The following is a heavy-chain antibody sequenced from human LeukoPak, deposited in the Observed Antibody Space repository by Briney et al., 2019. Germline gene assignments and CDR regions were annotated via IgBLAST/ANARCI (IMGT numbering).Heavy chain of an antibody. CDR1: GGYPPRHY. Sequence: SETLSLTCAVYGGYPPRHYSSRLPHPPGQRLQRIGEIYHSGSTNYNPSLKSRVAISVDKSKNQFSLTLSSVTAADTAVYYCQGRVTYDSNEYDYWGQGTLVTVSS. J-gene: IGHJ4*02. V-gene: IGHV4-34*03. CDR2: IYHSGST. CDR3: QGRVTYDSNEYDY. D-gene: IGHD3-22*01.